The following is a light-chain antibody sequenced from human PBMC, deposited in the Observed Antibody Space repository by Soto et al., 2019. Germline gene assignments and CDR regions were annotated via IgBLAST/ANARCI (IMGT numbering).Light chain of an antibody. Sequence: IVLTQSPGTLSLSPGERATLSCRASQSVSNSSLAWYQQKPGQAPRLLIYGASTRATGIPDRFSGSGAGTDVTLTISRLEPEDFAVYDCQQYGSAPRYTFGQGTKLEIK. CDR1: QSVSNSS. V-gene: IGKV3-20*01. CDR3: QQYGSAPRYT. CDR2: GAS. J-gene: IGKJ2*01.